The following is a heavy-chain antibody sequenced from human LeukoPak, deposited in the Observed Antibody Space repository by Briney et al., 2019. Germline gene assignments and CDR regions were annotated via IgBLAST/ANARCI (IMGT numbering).Heavy chain of an antibody. Sequence: SVKVSCKASGFTFTSSAVQWVRQARGQRLEWIGWIVVGSGNTNYAQKFQERVTITRGMSTSTAYMELSSLRSEDTAVYYCAADPWHYYDSSGYYPRFDYWGQGTLVTVSS. CDR3: AADPWHYYDSSGYYPRFDY. D-gene: IGHD3-22*01. CDR1: GFTFTSSA. J-gene: IGHJ4*02. V-gene: IGHV1-58*01. CDR2: IVVGSGNT.